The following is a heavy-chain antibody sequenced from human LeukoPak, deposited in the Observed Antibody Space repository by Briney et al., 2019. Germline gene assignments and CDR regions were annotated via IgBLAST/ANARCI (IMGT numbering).Heavy chain of an antibody. CDR1: GYTLTGYY. CDR2: INPNSGGT. CDR3: ARVTGYIVEDYFDY. D-gene: IGHD3-22*01. Sequence: ASVKVSCKASGYTLTGYYMHWVRQAPGQGLEWMGWINPNSGGTNYAQKFQGRVTMTRDTSISTAYMELSRLRSDDTAVYYCARVTGYIVEDYFDYWGQGTLVTVSS. V-gene: IGHV1-2*02. J-gene: IGHJ4*02.